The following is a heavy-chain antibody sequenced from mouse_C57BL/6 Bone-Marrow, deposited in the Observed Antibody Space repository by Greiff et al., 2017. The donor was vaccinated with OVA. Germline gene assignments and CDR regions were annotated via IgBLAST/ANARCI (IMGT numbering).Heavy chain of an antibody. CDR2: ISNGGGST. D-gene: IGHD2-4*01. Sequence: DVHLVESGGGLVQPGGSLKLSCAASGFTFSDYYMYWVRQTPEKRLEWVAYISNGGGSTYYPDTVKGRFTISRDNAKNTLYLQMSRLKAEDTAMYYCARWDYDVGYAMDYWGQGTSVTVSS. CDR3: ARWDYDVGYAMDY. CDR1: GFTFSDYY. V-gene: IGHV5-12*01. J-gene: IGHJ4*01.